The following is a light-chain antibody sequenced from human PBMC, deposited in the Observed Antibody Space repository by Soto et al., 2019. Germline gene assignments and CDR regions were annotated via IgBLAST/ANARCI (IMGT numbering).Light chain of an antibody. CDR3: SSYTSSNTQV. Sequence: HSALTQPASVSGSPGQSITISCTGTSSDVGGYNYVSWYQHHPGKAPKLMIYEVGNRPSGVSDRFSGSKSGNTASLTISGLQAEDEADYYCSSYTSSNTQVFGGGTKLTVL. CDR1: SSDVGGYNY. J-gene: IGLJ3*02. V-gene: IGLV2-14*01. CDR2: EVG.